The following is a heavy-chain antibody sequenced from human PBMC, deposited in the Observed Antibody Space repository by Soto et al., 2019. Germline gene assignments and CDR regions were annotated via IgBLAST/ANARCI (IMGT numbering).Heavy chain of an antibody. CDR1: GFTFSSYA. Sequence: EVQLLESGGGLVQPGGSLRLSCAASGFTFSSYAMSWVRQAPGKGLEWVSAISGSGGSTYHADSVKGRLTISRDKSKNTLDLQMNSLRAEDTAVYYCAKGHSGGDYDFWSGYQSGDYFDYWGQGTLVTVSS. J-gene: IGHJ4*02. CDR2: ISGSGGST. V-gene: IGHV3-23*01. CDR3: AKGHSGGDYDFWSGYQSGDYFDY. D-gene: IGHD3-3*01.